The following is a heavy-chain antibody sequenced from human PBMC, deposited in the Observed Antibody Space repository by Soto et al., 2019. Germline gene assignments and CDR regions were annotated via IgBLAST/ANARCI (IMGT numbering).Heavy chain of an antibody. V-gene: IGHV3-53*01. D-gene: IGHD6-13*01. CDR3: ARTSSSRGNNYYYYGMDV. CDR1: GFTVSSHY. CDR2: IYSGGST. Sequence: EVQLVESGGDLIQPGGSLRLSCAASGFTVSSHYMSWVRQAPGKGLEWVSIIYSGGSTYYGDSVKGRFTISRDNSKNTLYLQMNSLRAEDTAVYYCARTSSSRGNNYYYYGMDVWGQGTTVTVSS. J-gene: IGHJ6*02.